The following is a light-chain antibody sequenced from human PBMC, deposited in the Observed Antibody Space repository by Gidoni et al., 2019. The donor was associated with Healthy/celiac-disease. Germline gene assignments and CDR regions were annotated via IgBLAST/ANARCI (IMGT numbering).Light chain of an antibody. Sequence: SYELTQPPSVSVPPGQTASIACSGDTLGDKYACWYQQKPGQSPVLVIYQDSKRPSGIPERFAGSNSGNTATLTISGTQAMDEADYYCQAWDSSLVVFGGGTKLTVL. CDR1: TLGDKY. CDR3: QAWDSSLVV. CDR2: QDS. V-gene: IGLV3-1*01. J-gene: IGLJ2*01.